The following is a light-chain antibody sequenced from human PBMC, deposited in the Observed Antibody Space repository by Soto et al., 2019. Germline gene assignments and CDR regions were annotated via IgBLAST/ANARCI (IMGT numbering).Light chain of an antibody. CDR1: QGIXXX. Sequence: DIQMTQSPSSVSASVGXRVTITCRASQGIXXXLXWYQKKPGKAPNLLIYAASSLQSGVPSRFSGSESGTDFTLTISSLQPEDCAIYFCQQANSFPITFGQGTRLEIK. CDR2: AAS. V-gene: IGKV1-12*01. J-gene: IGKJ5*01. CDR3: QQANSFPIT.